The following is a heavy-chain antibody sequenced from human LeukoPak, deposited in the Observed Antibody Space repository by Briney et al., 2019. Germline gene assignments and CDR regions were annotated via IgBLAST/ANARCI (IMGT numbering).Heavy chain of an antibody. CDR2: IYTSGST. CDR3: ARSGRRCASCYSWFDP. J-gene: IGHJ5*02. V-gene: IGHV4-4*07. Sequence: PSETLSLTCSVSGGSISSYYWSWIRQPAGKGLEWLGRIYTSGSTNYNPSLKSRVTMSVDTSKNQFSLKLSSVTAADTAVYYCARSGRRCASCYSWFDPWGQGTLVTVSS. D-gene: IGHD2-2*02. CDR1: GGSISSYY.